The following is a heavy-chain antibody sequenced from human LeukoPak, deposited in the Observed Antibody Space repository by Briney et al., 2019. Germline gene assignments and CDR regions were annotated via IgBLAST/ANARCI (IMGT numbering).Heavy chain of an antibody. CDR3: ARDSGPRFDY. Sequence: SETLSLTCTVSGGSISSYYWSWIRQPPGKRLEWIGYIYYSGSTNYNPSLKSRVTISVDTSKNQFSLKVSSVTAADTAVYYCARDSGPRFDYWGQGTLVTVSS. J-gene: IGHJ4*02. CDR2: IYYSGST. CDR1: GGSISSYY. D-gene: IGHD6-19*01. V-gene: IGHV4-59*01.